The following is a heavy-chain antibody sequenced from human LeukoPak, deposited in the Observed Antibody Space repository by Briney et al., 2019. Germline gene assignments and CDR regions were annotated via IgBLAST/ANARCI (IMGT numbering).Heavy chain of an antibody. J-gene: IGHJ4*02. CDR1: GYSFTDYY. V-gene: IGHV1-2*02. CDR3: ARDFCSSTTCYNAFDY. CDR2: INPDSGGT. Sequence: ASVKVSCKASGYSFTDYYMHWVRQAPGQGLEWMGWINPDSGGTNFAQNFQGRVTMTSDTSILTAYMELSGLRSDDTAVYYCARDFCSSTTCYNAFDYWGQGTLVTVSS. D-gene: IGHD2-2*02.